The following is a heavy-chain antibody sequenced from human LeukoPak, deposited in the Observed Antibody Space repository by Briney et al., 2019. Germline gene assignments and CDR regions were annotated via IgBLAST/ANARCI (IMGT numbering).Heavy chain of an antibody. J-gene: IGHJ5*02. CDR2: INPNSGGT. V-gene: IGHV1-2*02. D-gene: IGHD2-2*01. CDR1: GYTFTGYY. Sequence: ASVKVSRKASGYTFTGYYMHWVRQAPGQGLEWMGWINPNSGGTNYAQKFQGRVTMTRDTSISTAYMELSRLRSDDTAVYYCARIWGSSTSCYDCWFDPWGQGTLVTVSS. CDR3: ARIWGSSTSCYDCWFDP.